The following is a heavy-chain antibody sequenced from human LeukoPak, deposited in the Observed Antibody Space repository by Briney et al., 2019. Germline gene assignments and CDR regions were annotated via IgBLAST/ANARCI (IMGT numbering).Heavy chain of an antibody. CDR1: GYTFIDYY. CDR2: ISPNSGGT. CDR3: ARGGGRYAVDY. J-gene: IGHJ4*02. V-gene: IGHV1-2*02. Sequence: APVKCDCMASGYTFIDYYMHWVRQVPGQGLEWIVWISPNSGGTKYVQKFQGRVTMTRDTSITTVYMELSGLSFDDTAVYYCARGGGRYAVDYWGQG. D-gene: IGHD1-26*01.